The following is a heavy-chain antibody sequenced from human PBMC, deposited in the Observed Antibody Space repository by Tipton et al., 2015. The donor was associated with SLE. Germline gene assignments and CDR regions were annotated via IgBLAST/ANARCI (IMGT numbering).Heavy chain of an antibody. CDR1: AGSISDDTYY. V-gene: IGHV4-39*07. Sequence: TLSLTCTVSAGSISDDTYYWGWIRQPPGKGLEWIGTVHYSGDTYYNPSLKSRVTISVDTSKNQFSLKLSSVTAADTAVYYCARVNFRWDYSSSYYFDYWGQGTLVTVSS. CDR3: ARVNFRWDYSSSYYFDY. CDR2: VHYSGDT. J-gene: IGHJ4*02. D-gene: IGHD6-6*01.